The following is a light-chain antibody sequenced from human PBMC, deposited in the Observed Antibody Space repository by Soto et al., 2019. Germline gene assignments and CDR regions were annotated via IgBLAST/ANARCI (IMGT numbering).Light chain of an antibody. CDR3: QRTDWVT. Sequence: EIVLTQSPATLSLSPGERATLSCRASQSVSSYLAWYQQKPGQAPRLLIYEASNRATGIPARFSGSGSGTDFTLTISSLEPEDFAVYYCQRTDWVTFGGGTKVEIK. J-gene: IGKJ4*01. CDR1: QSVSSY. V-gene: IGKV3-11*01. CDR2: EAS.